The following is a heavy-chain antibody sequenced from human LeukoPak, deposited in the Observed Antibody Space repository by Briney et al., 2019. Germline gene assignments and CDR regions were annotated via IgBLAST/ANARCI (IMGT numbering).Heavy chain of an antibody. CDR3: ARVRMGDDFNPFDY. V-gene: IGHV3-74*01. CDR2: INSAGSET. D-gene: IGHD3-16*01. CDR1: GFTFSSFW. Sequence: GGSLRLSCAASGFTFSSFWIYWVRHAPGKGLVWVSRINSAGSETLYADSVKGRFTISTDNAKNTLSLQMNSLRAEDTAVYYCARVRMGDDFNPFDYWGQGTLVTVSS. J-gene: IGHJ4*02.